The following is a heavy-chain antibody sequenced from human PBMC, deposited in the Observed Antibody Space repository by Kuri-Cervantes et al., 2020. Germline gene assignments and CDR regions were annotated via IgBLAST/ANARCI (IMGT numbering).Heavy chain of an antibody. CDR1: GGSFSGYY. Sequence: LSLTCAVYGGSFSGYYWSWVRQAPGKGLEWVSSISGGGGSRTYADSVKGRFTISRDNSKSTLYLQMNSLGAEDTALYYCAKLGDFVDYWGQGTLVTVSS. CDR3: AKLGDFVDY. D-gene: IGHD3-16*01. CDR2: ISGGGGSR. V-gene: IGHV3-23*01. J-gene: IGHJ4*02.